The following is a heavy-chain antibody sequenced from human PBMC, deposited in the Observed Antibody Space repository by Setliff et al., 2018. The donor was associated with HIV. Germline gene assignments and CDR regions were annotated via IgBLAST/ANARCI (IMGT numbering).Heavy chain of an antibody. CDR1: GFTFTFSNAW. J-gene: IGHJ4*02. CDR3: TTIKSYGAFDF. V-gene: IGHV3-15*01. D-gene: IGHD5-18*01. CDR2: IKTKTDVGTT. Sequence: ESLKISCTVSGFTFTFSNAWMNWVRQAPGKGLEWVGRIKTKTDVGTTDYAAPVKGRFTLSRDDSKNMLYLQMNSLKTEDTALYFCTTIKSYGAFDFWGQGALVTVSS.